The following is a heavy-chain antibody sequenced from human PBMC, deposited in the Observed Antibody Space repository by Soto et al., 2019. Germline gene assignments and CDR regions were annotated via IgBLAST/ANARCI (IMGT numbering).Heavy chain of an antibody. V-gene: IGHV1-46*03. D-gene: IGHD3-9*01. CDR2: ISPSGGST. CDR3: ARGADDILTDTTFDY. CDR1: GYTFTNSG. Sequence: ASVKVSCKASGYTFTNSGFSWVRQAPGQGLEWMGRISPSGGSTSYAQKFQGRVTMTRDTSTSTVYMELSSLRSEDTAVYYCARGADDILTDTTFDYWGQGTLVTVSS. J-gene: IGHJ4*02.